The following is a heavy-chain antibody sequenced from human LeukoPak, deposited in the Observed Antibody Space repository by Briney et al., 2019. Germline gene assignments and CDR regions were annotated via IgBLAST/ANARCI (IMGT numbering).Heavy chain of an antibody. CDR1: GFTFSTYN. CDR2: ISSSSDYI. J-gene: IGHJ5*02. D-gene: IGHD2/OR15-2a*01. Sequence: GGSLRLSCAASGFTFSTYNMNWVRQAPGKGPEWVSSISSSSDYIYYADSVKGRFTISRDNAKNSLYLQMKSLRAEDTAVYYCARGKTSQNIVTRKTYNWFDPWGQGTLVTVSS. CDR3: ARGKTSQNIVTRKTYNWFDP. V-gene: IGHV3-21*01.